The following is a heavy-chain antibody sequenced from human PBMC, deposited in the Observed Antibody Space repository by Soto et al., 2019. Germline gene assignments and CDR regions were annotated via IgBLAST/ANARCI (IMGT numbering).Heavy chain of an antibody. D-gene: IGHD5-18*01. CDR2: ISYAGSNK. CDR1: GFTFSSYG. Sequence: QVQLAESGGGVVQPGRSLRLSCAASGFTFSSYGMHWVRQAPGKGLEWVAVISYAGSNKYFADSVKGRFTISRDNSKNTLYLQMNSLRAEDTAVYYCAKGSTAMTYFDYWGQGTLVTVSS. V-gene: IGHV3-30*18. CDR3: AKGSTAMTYFDY. J-gene: IGHJ4*02.